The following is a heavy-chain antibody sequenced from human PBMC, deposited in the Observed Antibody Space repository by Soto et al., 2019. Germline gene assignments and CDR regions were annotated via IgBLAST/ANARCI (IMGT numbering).Heavy chain of an antibody. V-gene: IGHV3-74*01. CDR3: VKNYGDYVY. CDR1: GFTFSRSW. D-gene: IGHD4-17*01. CDR2: IYIDGSGT. Sequence: EVQLVESGGGLVQPGGSLRLSCVASGFTFSRSWMHWVRQAPGKGLVWVSRIYIDGSGTSYADSVKGRFIISRDNAKNTLYLQMNSLRAEDTAVNYCVKNYGDYVYWGQGTLVSVSS. J-gene: IGHJ4*02.